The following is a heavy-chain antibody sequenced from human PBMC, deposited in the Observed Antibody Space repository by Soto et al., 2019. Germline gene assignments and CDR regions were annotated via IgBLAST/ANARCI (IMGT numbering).Heavy chain of an antibody. J-gene: IGHJ4*02. Sequence: EVQLVQSGAEVKKPGESLRISCKGSGYSFTSYWISWVRQMPGKGLEWMGRIDPSDSYTNYSPSFQGHFTISADKSIRTAYLQCSSLKASDTAMYYCARHSKVTMIVVVITGPFDYWGQGTLVTVSS. CDR1: GYSFTSYW. V-gene: IGHV5-10-1*03. CDR2: IDPSDSYT. CDR3: ARHSKVTMIVVVITGPFDY. D-gene: IGHD3-22*01.